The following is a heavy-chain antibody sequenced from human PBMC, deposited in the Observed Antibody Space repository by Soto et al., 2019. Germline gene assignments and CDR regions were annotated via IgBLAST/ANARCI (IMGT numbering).Heavy chain of an antibody. Sequence: ASVKVSCKASGYTFTSYFMHWVRQAPGQGLEWMGIINPSGGSTSYAQKFQGRVTMTRDTSTSTVYMELSSLRSEDTAVYYCARGKRPDYYDSSGYYFLGLHAFGIWGQGTMVTVSS. J-gene: IGHJ3*02. D-gene: IGHD3-22*01. V-gene: IGHV1-46*01. CDR3: ARGKRPDYYDSSGYYFLGLHAFGI. CDR1: GYTFTSYF. CDR2: INPSGGST.